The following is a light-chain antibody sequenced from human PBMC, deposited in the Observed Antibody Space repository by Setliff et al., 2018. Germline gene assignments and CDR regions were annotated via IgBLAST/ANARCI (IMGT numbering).Light chain of an antibody. V-gene: IGLV2-14*01. CDR1: SSDVGGYNY. CDR3: CSHTISSTRV. J-gene: IGLJ1*01. Sequence: ALTQPASVSGSPGQSITISCTGTSSDVGGYNYVSWYQQHPGKAPRLMIYNVGNRPSGVSNRFSGSKSGNTASLTISGLQAEDEADYYCCSHTISSTRVFGTGTKVTVL. CDR2: NVG.